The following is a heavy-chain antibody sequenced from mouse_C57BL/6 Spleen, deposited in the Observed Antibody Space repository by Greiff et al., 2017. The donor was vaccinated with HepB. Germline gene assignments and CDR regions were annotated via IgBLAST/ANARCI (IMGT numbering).Heavy chain of an antibody. CDR1: GYAFSSSW. CDR3: ARRGFRGYYFDY. D-gene: IGHD3-3*01. J-gene: IGHJ2*01. CDR2: IYPGDGDT. Sequence: QVQLKESGPELVKPGASVKISCKASGYAFSSSWMNWVKQRPGKGLEWIGRIYPGDGDTNYNGKFKGKATLTADKSSSTAYMQLSSLTSEDSAVYFCARRGFRGYYFDYWGQGTTLTVSS. V-gene: IGHV1-82*01.